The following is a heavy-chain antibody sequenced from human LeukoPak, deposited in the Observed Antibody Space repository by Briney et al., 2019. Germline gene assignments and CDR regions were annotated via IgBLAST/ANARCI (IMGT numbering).Heavy chain of an antibody. CDR2: INPSGST. CDR3: ARLYIGGYSRSTNYNWFDP. J-gene: IGHJ5*02. CDR1: AASLSGYY. D-gene: IGHD6-13*01. Sequence: RSESLSLACAVYAASLSGYYWRWIRQPPGKWLEWIGEINPSGSTNYNTSIKSRVTISVDTSKNQFSRNLTSVTAADTAVYYCARLYIGGYSRSTNYNWFDPWGQGTLVTVSS. V-gene: IGHV4-34*01.